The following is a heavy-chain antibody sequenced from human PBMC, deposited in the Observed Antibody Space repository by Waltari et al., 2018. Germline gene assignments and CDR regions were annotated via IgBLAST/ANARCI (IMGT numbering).Heavy chain of an antibody. D-gene: IGHD6-6*01. Sequence: VQLVESGGGFVQPGGSLKLSCAASGFTFSGSAMPWVRQASGKGLEWVGRIRSKANNYATAYAASVKGRFTISRDDSENTAFLQMNSLKTEDTAVYYCSSSSGYGMDVWGQGTTVTVAS. CDR2: IRSKANNYAT. CDR1: GFTFSGSA. CDR3: SSSSGYGMDV. J-gene: IGHJ6*02. V-gene: IGHV3-73*01.